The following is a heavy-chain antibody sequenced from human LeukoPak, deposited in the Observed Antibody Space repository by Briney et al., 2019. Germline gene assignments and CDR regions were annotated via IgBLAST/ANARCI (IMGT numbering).Heavy chain of an antibody. CDR2: IYYSGST. CDR1: GGSISSGGYY. Sequence: PSETLSLTCTVSGGSISSGGYYWSWIRQHPGKGLEWIGYIYYSGSTYYNPSLKSRVTISVDTSKNQFSLKLSSVTAADTPVDYCARELRGYDPYYYYCYTDVWGKGTTVTVSS. D-gene: IGHD5-12*01. V-gene: IGHV4-31*03. CDR3: ARELRGYDPYYYYCYTDV. J-gene: IGHJ6*03.